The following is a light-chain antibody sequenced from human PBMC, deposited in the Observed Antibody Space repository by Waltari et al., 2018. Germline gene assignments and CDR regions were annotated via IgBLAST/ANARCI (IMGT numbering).Light chain of an antibody. Sequence: QSVLTQPPSASGTPGQGVTISCSGSSSNIGSNYVYWYQQRPGTAPKLLIYRNNQRPSGVPGRCSGSKSGTSASLAISGLRSEDEADYYCAAWDDSLSGPVFGGGTKLTVL. CDR3: AAWDDSLSGPV. J-gene: IGLJ2*01. CDR1: SSNIGSNY. V-gene: IGLV1-47*01. CDR2: RNN.